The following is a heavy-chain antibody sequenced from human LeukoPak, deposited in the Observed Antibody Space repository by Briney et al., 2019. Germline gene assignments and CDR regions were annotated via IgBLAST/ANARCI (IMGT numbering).Heavy chain of an antibody. V-gene: IGHV3-30*18. CDR3: AKDADLLLWFGELKHGMDV. J-gene: IGHJ6*02. CDR1: GFTFSSYG. Sequence: GRSLRLSCAASGFTFSSYGMHWVRQAPGKGLEWVAVISYDGSNKYYADSVKGRFTISRDNSKNTLYLQMNSLRAEDTAVYYCAKDADLLLWFGELKHGMDVWGQGTTVTAS. D-gene: IGHD3-10*01. CDR2: ISYDGSNK.